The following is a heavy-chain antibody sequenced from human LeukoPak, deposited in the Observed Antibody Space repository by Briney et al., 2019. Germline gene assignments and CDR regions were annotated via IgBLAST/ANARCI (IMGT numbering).Heavy chain of an antibody. CDR2: IYSGGST. D-gene: IGHD6-19*01. V-gene: IGHV3-53*01. CDR1: GFTVSSNY. J-gene: IGHJ4*02. Sequence: GESLRLSCAASGFTVSSNYMSWVRQAPGKGLEWVSFIYSGGSTYYADSVKGRFTISRDNSKNKLYLQMNSLRAEDTAVYYCARRYGSGWYDYWGQGTLVTVSS. CDR3: ARRYGSGWYDY.